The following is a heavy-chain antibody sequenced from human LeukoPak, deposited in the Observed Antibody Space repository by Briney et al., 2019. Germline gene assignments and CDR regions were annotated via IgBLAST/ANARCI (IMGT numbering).Heavy chain of an antibody. CDR1: GGSLCSHY. J-gene: IGHJ4*02. CDR2: IYYSGST. D-gene: IGHD1-26*01. Sequence: TSETLSLTCTVSGGSLCSHYWSWIRQPPGTGLEWIGYIYYSGSTNYNPSLKSRVTISVDTSKNQFSLKLSSVTAADTAVYYCARGWELPHNFDYWGQGTLVTVSS. CDR3: ARGWELPHNFDY. V-gene: IGHV4-59*11.